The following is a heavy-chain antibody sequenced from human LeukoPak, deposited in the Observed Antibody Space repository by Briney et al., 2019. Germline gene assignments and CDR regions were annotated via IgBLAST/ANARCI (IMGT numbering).Heavy chain of an antibody. D-gene: IGHD3-10*01. Sequence: PSETLSLTCTVSGGSINSYYWTWIRQPPGKGLEWIEYIYYSGSTHYNPSLNSRVTISMDTSKNHFSLKLSSVTAADTAIYYCARTSRHFYGSGSNLTPWPADMDVWGQGTKVTVSS. CDR3: ARTSRHFYGSGSNLTPWPADMDV. V-gene: IGHV4-59*01. CDR1: GGSINSYY. CDR2: IYYSGST. J-gene: IGHJ6*02.